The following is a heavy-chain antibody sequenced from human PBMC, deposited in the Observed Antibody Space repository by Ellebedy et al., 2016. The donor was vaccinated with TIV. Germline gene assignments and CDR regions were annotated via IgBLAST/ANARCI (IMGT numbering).Heavy chain of an antibody. J-gene: IGHJ4*02. D-gene: IGHD3-9*01. Sequence: PGGSLRLSCAASGFTLSGYWMHWVRQVPGKGLMWVSRINTDGSSTSYAGSVEGRFTITRDNAKKTLYLEMSSLRPEDTAVYYCTRESFRYFDWDLWGQGTLVTVSS. CDR3: TRESFRYFDWDL. V-gene: IGHV3-74*01. CDR2: INTDGSST. CDR1: GFTLSGYW.